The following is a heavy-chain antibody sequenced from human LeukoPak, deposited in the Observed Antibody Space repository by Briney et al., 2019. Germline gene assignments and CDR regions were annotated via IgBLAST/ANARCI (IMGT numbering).Heavy chain of an antibody. CDR3: ARRSGIAVAGAFDY. CDR2: IKSKTDGGTT. J-gene: IGHJ4*02. Sequence: PGGSLRLSCAASGFTFINAWMSWVRQAPGKGLEWVGRIKSKTDGGTTDYAAPVKGRFTISRDDSKNTLYLQMNSLRAEDTAVYYCARRSGIAVAGAFDYWGQGTLVTVSS. CDR1: GFTFINAW. D-gene: IGHD6-19*01. V-gene: IGHV3-15*01.